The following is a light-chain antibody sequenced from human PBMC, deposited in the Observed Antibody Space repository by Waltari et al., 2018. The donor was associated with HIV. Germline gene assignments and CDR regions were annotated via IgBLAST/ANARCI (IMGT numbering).Light chain of an antibody. J-gene: IGLJ2*01. CDR1: TSNLGNNF. CDR2: DNQ. CDR3: GTWDTSLNAGV. Sequence: HSVLTQPPAVSAAPGQKVTISCSGTTSNLGNNFFCWYQKLPGTAPKRLIFDNQKRRSGVSDRFFASKSATSATLDITGLHTGDEAEYYCGTWDTSLNAGVFGGGTKVSVL. V-gene: IGLV1-51*01.